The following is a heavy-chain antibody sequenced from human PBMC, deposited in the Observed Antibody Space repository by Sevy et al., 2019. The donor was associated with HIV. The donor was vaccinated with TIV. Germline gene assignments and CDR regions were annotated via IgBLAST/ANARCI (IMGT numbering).Heavy chain of an antibody. V-gene: IGHV3-74*01. D-gene: IGHD4-17*01. CDR2: INSDGSTT. J-gene: IGHJ5*02. Sequence: GGSLRLSCAASGFSFSRYFMHWVRQAPGEGLVWVSRINSDGSTTNYADSVEGRFIVSRDNAKKTLYPELHSLRVEDTATYYCARDTLGYGGNPNLDLDLWGQGTLVTVSS. CDR3: ARDTLGYGGNPNLDLDL. CDR1: GFSFSRYF.